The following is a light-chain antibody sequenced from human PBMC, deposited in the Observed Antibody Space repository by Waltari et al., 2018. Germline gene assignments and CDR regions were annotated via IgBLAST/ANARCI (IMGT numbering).Light chain of an antibody. CDR2: DTS. CDR1: QSVSTSY. J-gene: IGKJ1*01. CDR3: QLYDSAWT. Sequence: IVLTQSPGTLSLSPGDVAPLSCRTSQSVSTSYVAWYQQKPGQAPRPLIYDTSSRATGIPDRFSGSGSGTDFTLTISSLKPEDFAVYYCQLYDSAWTFGQGTKVEIK. V-gene: IGKV3-20*01.